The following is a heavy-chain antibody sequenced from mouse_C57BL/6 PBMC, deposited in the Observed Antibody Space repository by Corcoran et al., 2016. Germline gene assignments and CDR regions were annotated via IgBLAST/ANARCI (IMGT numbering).Heavy chain of an antibody. V-gene: IGHV1-26*01. CDR1: AYTFTDYY. CDR2: INPNNGGT. J-gene: IGHJ3*01. Sequence: ELQLQQSGPELVKPGASVKISCMAAAYTFTDYYMNWVKQSHGKSLEWIGDINPNNGGTSYNQKSKGKATLTVDKSSSTAYMELRSLKSEDCAVYYCAREGYYDTGWFAYWGQGTLVTVSA. CDR3: AREGYYDTGWFAY. D-gene: IGHD2-4*01.